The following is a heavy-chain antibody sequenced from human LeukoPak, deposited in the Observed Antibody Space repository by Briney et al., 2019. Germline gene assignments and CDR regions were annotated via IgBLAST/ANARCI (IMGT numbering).Heavy chain of an antibody. CDR3: ARRVTVTTDYFDY. V-gene: IGHV4-59*08. D-gene: IGHD4-17*01. Sequence: SETLSLTCTVSGGSISSYYWSWIRQPAGKGLEYIGSIYHRGSIYYNPSLKSRVTISVDTSKNQFSLKLSSVTAADTAVYFCARRVTVTTDYFDYWGQGTLVTVSS. CDR1: GGSISSYY. J-gene: IGHJ4*02. CDR2: IYHRGSI.